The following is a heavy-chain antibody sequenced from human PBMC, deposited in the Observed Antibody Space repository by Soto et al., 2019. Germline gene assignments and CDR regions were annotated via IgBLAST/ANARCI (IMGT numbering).Heavy chain of an antibody. CDR2: IYPGDSDT. D-gene: IGHD3-3*01. CDR1: GYSFTSYW. V-gene: IGHV5-51*01. J-gene: IGHJ6*02. CDR3: ASHAPTICFYCGMDV. Sequence: PGESLKISCKGSGYSFTSYWIGWVRQMPGKGLEWMGIIYPGDSDTRYSPSFQGQVTISADKSISTAYLQWSSLKASDTAIYYCASHAPTICFYCGMDVWGQGTTGRVSS.